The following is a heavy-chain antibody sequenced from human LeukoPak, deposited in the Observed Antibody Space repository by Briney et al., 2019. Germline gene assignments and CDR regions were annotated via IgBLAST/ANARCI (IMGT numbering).Heavy chain of an antibody. CDR2: INHSGST. J-gene: IGHJ4*02. CDR3: ARLGNVDDFWSGYYPDY. D-gene: IGHD3-3*01. CDR1: GGSFSGYY. Sequence: TSETLSLTCAVYGGSFSGYYWSWIRQPPGKGLEWIGEINHSGSTNYNPSLKSRVTISVDTSKNQFSLKLSSVTAADTAVYYCARLGNVDDFWSGYYPDYWGQGTLVTVSS. V-gene: IGHV4-34*01.